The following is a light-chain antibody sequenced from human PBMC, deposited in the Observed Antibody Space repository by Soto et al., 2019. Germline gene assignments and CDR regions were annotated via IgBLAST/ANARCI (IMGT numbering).Light chain of an antibody. CDR1: SSNIGSNS. CDR3: AAWDDSLNGHVV. CDR2: NNN. J-gene: IGLJ2*01. Sequence: QAVVTQPPSASGTPGQRVTISCSGGSSNIGSNSVTWYQQLPGTAPKLLIYNNNQRPSGVPDRFSGSKSGTSASLAISGLQSEDEADYYCAAWDDSLNGHVVFGGGTKLTVL. V-gene: IGLV1-44*01.